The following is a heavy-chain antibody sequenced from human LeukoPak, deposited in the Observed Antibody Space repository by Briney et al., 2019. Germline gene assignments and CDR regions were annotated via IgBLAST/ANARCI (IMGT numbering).Heavy chain of an antibody. CDR3: ARGEYQLLPFDY. D-gene: IGHD2-2*01. Sequence: SETLSPTCTVSGGSISSSSYYWGWIRQPPGKGLEWIGYIYYSGSTNYNPSLKSRVTISADTSKNQFSLKLSSVTAADTAVYYCARGEYQLLPFDYWGQGTLVTVSS. V-gene: IGHV4-61*05. J-gene: IGHJ4*02. CDR2: IYYSGST. CDR1: GGSISSSSYY.